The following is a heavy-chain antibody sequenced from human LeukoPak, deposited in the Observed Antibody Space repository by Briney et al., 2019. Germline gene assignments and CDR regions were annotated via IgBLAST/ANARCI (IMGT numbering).Heavy chain of an antibody. CDR3: ARGSVRGEFDP. CDR1: GGSISSYY. CDR2: IYYTGST. J-gene: IGHJ5*02. Sequence: SETLSLTCTVSGGSISSYYWSWIRQPPGKGLEWIGYIYYTGSTDYNPSLKSRVTMSVDTSKNQFSLKLSSVTAADTAVYSCARGSVRGEFDPWGQGTLVTVSS. V-gene: IGHV4-59*01. D-gene: IGHD3-10*01.